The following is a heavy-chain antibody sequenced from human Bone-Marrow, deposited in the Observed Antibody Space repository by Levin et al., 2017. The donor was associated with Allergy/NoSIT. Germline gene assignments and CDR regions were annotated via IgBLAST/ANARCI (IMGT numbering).Heavy chain of an antibody. J-gene: IGHJ5*02. D-gene: IGHD1-26*01. CDR1: GFSFSHYE. CDR3: ARVTLYIVGATRWFHP. CDR2: ASSSGHTV. V-gene: IGHV3-48*03. Sequence: LSLPCVGSGFSFSHYEMVWVRQAPGKGLEWISYASSSGHTVYYADSVKGRFTITRDNARNSLDLQMDSLRAEDTAVYYCARVTLYIVGATRWFHPWGQGTLVTVSS.